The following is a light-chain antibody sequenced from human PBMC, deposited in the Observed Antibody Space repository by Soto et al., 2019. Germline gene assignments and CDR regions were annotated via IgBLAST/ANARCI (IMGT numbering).Light chain of an antibody. CDR1: SNDIGTYNY. Sequence: QSALTQPASVSGSPGQSITISCTGTSNDIGTYNYVSWYQHHPDKAPKLMIYDVSHRPSGVSNRFSGSKSGNTASLTISGLQAEDEADYYCSSYTSSTTYVLGTGTKVTVL. J-gene: IGLJ1*01. CDR3: SSYTSSTTYV. V-gene: IGLV2-14*03. CDR2: DVS.